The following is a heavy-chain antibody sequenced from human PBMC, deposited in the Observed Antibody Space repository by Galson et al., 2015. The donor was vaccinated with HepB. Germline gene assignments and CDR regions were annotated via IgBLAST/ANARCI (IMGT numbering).Heavy chain of an antibody. CDR2: ISAYNGNT. Sequence: SVKVSCKASGYTFTSYGISWVRQAPGQGLEWMGWISAYNGNTNYAQKLQGRVTMTTDTSTSTAYVELKSLRSDDTAVYYCARAGTGGYCSGGSCYNWFDPWGQGTLVTVSS. CDR3: ARAGTGGYCSGGSCYNWFDP. CDR1: GYTFTSYG. V-gene: IGHV1-18*01. J-gene: IGHJ5*02. D-gene: IGHD2-15*01.